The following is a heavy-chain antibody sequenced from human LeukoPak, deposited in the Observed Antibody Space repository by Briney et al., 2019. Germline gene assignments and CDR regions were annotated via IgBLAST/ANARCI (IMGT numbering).Heavy chain of an antibody. D-gene: IGHD4-17*01. CDR1: GFTVSSNY. Sequence: GGSLRLSCAASGFTVSSNYMSWVRQAPGKGLEWVSVIYSGGSTYYADSVKGRFTISRDNSKNTLYLQMNSLRAEDTAVYYCAKESTHYGGGYFDYWGQGTLVTVSS. CDR3: AKESTHYGGGYFDY. J-gene: IGHJ4*02. CDR2: IYSGGST. V-gene: IGHV3-66*01.